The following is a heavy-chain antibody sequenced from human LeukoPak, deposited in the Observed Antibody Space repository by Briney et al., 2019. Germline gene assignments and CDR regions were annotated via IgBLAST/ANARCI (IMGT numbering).Heavy chain of an antibody. D-gene: IGHD1-26*01. Sequence: SETLSLTCAVYGGSFSGYYWSWIRQPPGKGLEWIGEINHSGSTNYNPSLKSRVTISIDKSKEQFSLKLSSVTAADTAVYYCARSPSGSSSRWFDPWGQGTLVTVPS. CDR1: GGSFSGYY. V-gene: IGHV4-34*01. CDR2: INHSGST. CDR3: ARSPSGSSSRWFDP. J-gene: IGHJ5*02.